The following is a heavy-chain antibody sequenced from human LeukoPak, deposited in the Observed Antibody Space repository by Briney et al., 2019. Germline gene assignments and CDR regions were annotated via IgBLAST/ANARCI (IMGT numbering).Heavy chain of an antibody. J-gene: IGHJ2*01. D-gene: IGHD4-23*01. Sequence: GGSLRLSCAASGSTVSSNYMSWVRQAPGKGLEWVSVIYSGGSTYYADSVKGRFTISRDNSKNTLYLQMNSLRAEDTAVYYCARSGGNENYWYFDLWGRGTLVTVSS. CDR3: ARSGGNENYWYFDL. V-gene: IGHV3-66*01. CDR1: GSTVSSNY. CDR2: IYSGGST.